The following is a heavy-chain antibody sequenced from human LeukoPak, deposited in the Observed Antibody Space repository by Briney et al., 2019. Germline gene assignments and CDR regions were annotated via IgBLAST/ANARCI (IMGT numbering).Heavy chain of an antibody. CDR2: IYTSGTT. CDR3: ARTSPRAATFDY. J-gene: IGHJ4*02. CDR1: GGSISSYY. V-gene: IGHV4-4*07. D-gene: IGHD2-15*01. Sequence: SETLSLTCAVSGGSISSYYWSWIRQPAGKGLEWIGRIYTSGTTNYNPSLKSRVTMSVDTSKNQFSLNLNSVTAADTAVYYCARTSPRAATFDYWGQGTLVTVSS.